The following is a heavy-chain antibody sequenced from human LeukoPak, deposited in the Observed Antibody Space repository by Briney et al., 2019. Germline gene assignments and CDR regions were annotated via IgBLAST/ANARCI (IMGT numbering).Heavy chain of an antibody. CDR3: ASRGQQLVQYYFDY. D-gene: IGHD6-13*01. CDR2: ISNSGSTI. CDR1: GFTFSDYY. V-gene: IGHV3-11*04. Sequence: PGGSLRLSCAASGFTFSDYYMSWIRQAPGKGLEWVSYISNSGSTIYYADSVKGRFTISRDNAKNSLYLQMNSLRAEDTAVYYCASRGQQLVQYYFDYWGQGTLVTVSS. J-gene: IGHJ4*02.